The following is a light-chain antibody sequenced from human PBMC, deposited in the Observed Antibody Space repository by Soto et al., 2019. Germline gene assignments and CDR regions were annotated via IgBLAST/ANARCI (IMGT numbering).Light chain of an antibody. J-gene: IGKJ5*01. CDR2: GAS. V-gene: IGKV3-20*01. CDR1: QSVSTRS. Sequence: EIVLTQSPGTLSLSPGERATLSCRASQSVSTRSLAWYQQKPGQAPRLPISGASSRATGIPDRFSGSGSGTDFTLTISRLEPEDFAVYYCQQYGSSATFGQGTRLEIK. CDR3: QQYGSSAT.